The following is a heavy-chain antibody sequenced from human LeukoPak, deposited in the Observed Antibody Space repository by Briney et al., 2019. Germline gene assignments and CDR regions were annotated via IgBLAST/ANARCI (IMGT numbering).Heavy chain of an antibody. D-gene: IGHD3-10*01. V-gene: IGHV1-2*02. CDR1: GYTFTGYY. CDR3: ARGHMVRGVMGYYYYYMDV. J-gene: IGHJ6*03. CDR2: INLNSGGT. Sequence: ASVKVSCKASGYTFTGYYMHWVRQAPGQGLEWIGWINLNSGGTNYAQKFQGRVTMTRDTSISTAYMELSRLRSDDTAVYYCARGHMVRGVMGYYYYYMDVWGKRTTVTVSS.